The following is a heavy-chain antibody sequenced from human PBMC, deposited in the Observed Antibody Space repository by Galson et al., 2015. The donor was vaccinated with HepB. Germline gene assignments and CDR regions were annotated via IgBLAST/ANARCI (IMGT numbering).Heavy chain of an antibody. CDR1: GYTFTGYY. D-gene: IGHD3-10*01. V-gene: IGHV1-46*04. Sequence: SVKVSCKASGYTFTGYYMHWVRQAPGQGLEWMGIIDPSGGTTSYAQRLQGRVTMTRDTSTSTVYMELSSLRSEDTAVYYCAGNYCGSGSYHNAFDIWGQGTMVTVSS. CDR2: IDPSGGTT. J-gene: IGHJ3*02. CDR3: AGNYCGSGSYHNAFDI.